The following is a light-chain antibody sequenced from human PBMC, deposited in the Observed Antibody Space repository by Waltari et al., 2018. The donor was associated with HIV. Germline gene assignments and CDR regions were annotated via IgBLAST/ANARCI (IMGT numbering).Light chain of an antibody. CDR3: QQYNSYPWT. Sequence: DIQMTPSPSTLSKSAGDTVTITCWASQNISWWLAWYQKRPVTAPNLLISKSSNLESWVSSRFSGSGSGTEFTLTISSLQPDDSATYYCQQYNSYPWTFGQGTKVEIK. CDR2: KSS. V-gene: IGKV1-5*03. CDR1: QNISWW. J-gene: IGKJ1*01.